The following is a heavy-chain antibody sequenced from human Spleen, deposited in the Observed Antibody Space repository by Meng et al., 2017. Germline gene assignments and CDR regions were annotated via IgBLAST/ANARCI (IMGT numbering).Heavy chain of an antibody. CDR3: ARPYCTSTSCYGWFDP. CDR2: INTNTGNP. D-gene: IGHD2-2*01. CDR1: GYTFTSYP. V-gene: IGHV7-4-1*02. J-gene: IGHJ5*02. Sequence: QVQLVQSGSKLKKPGASVKVSCKASGYTFTSYPMNWGRQAPGQGLEWMGWINTNTGNPTYAQGFTGRFVFSLDTSVSTAYLQISSLKAEDTAVYYCARPYCTSTSCYGWFDPWGQGTLVTVSS.